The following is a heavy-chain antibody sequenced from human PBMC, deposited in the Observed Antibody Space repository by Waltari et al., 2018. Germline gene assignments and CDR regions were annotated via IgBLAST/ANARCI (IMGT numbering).Heavy chain of an antibody. V-gene: IGHV4-59*01. J-gene: IGHJ1*01. Sequence: QVQLQESGPGLVKPSETLSLTCTVSGGSMSSEYWSWIRQPPGKGLEWIGSVFSSGSTNYHPSLKSRVCRSGDTSKNQFSLTVSSVTAADTAVYYCARESGMYTLQHWGQGTMVTVSA. D-gene: IGHD1-26*01. CDR2: VFSSGST. CDR3: ARESGMYTLQH. CDR1: GGSMSSEY.